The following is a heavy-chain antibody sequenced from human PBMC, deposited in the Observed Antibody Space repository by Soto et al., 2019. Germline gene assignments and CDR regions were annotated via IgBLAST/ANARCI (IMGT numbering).Heavy chain of an antibody. J-gene: IGHJ2*01. CDR3: ARDRIDLGALAAAAMRYFDL. CDR1: GGSISSYY. V-gene: IGHV4-59*01. CDR2: IYYSGST. D-gene: IGHD6-13*01. Sequence: PSETLSLTCTVSGGSISSYYWSWIRQPPGKGLEWIGYIYYSGSTNYNPSLKSRVTISVDTSKNQFSLKLSSVTAADTAVYYCARDRIDLGALAAAAMRYFDLWGRGTLVTVSS.